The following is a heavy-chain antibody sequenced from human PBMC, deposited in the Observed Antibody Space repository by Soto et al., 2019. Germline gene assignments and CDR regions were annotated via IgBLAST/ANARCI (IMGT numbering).Heavy chain of an antibody. V-gene: IGHV3-33*01. D-gene: IGHD1-26*01. Sequence: GGSLRLSCAASGFTFSSYGMHWVRQAPGKGLEWVAVIWYDGSNKYYADSVKGRFTISRDNSKNTLYLQMNSLRAEDTAVYYCARDLFVSGSYTDYWGQGTLVTVSS. CDR2: IWYDGSNK. J-gene: IGHJ4*02. CDR1: GFTFSSYG. CDR3: ARDLFVSGSYTDY.